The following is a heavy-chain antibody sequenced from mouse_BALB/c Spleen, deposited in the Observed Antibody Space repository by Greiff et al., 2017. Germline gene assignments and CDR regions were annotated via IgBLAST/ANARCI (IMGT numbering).Heavy chain of an antibody. CDR1: GYSFTSYW. J-gene: IGHJ4*01. D-gene: IGHD2-10*01. CDR2: IYPGNSDT. CDR3: TRHAYYGYAMDY. V-gene: IGHV1-5*01. Sequence: EVQLQQSGTVLARPGASVKMSFKASGYSFTSYWMHWVKQRPGQGLEWIGAIYPGNSDTSYNQKFKGKAKLTAVTSASTAYMELSSLTNEDSAVYYCTRHAYYGYAMDYWGQGTSVTVSS.